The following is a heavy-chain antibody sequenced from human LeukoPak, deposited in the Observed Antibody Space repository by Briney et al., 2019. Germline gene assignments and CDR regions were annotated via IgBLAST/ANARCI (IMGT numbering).Heavy chain of an antibody. V-gene: IGHV3-30*18. CDR3: AKDRYSGLNTIDY. CDR2: ISYDGSYK. Sequence: GGSLRLSCAASESTFSTYGMHWVRQAPGKGLEWVAVISYDGSYKFYADSVKGRLTISRDNSKSTLYLQMNSLRAEDTAVYYCAKDRYSGLNTIDYWGQGTLVTVSS. D-gene: IGHD6-13*01. CDR1: ESTFSTYG. J-gene: IGHJ4*02.